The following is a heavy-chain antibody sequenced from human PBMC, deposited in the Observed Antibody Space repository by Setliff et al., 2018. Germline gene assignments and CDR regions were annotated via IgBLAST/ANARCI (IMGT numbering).Heavy chain of an antibody. CDR2: IYTSGST. D-gene: IGHD3-10*01. CDR3: ARGIITMVRGVITFSYYFDY. Sequence: PSETLSLTCTVSGGSISSYYWSWIRQPAGKGLEWIGRIYTSGSTNYNPSLKSRVTMSVDTSKNQFSLKLSSVTAADTAVYYCARGIITMVRGVITFSYYFDYWGQGTLGTVSS. V-gene: IGHV4-4*07. CDR1: GGSISSYY. J-gene: IGHJ4*02.